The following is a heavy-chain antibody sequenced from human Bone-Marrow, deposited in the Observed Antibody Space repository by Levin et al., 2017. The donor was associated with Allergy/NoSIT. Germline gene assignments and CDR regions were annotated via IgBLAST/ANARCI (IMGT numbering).Heavy chain of an antibody. V-gene: IGHV4-34*01. J-gene: IGHJ5*02. D-gene: IGHD2-2*01. CDR1: GGSFSGYY. CDR3: ARGYCSSTSCYKGGNWFDP. Sequence: SETLSLTCAVYGGSFSGYYWSWIRQPPGKGLEWIGEINHSGSTNYNPSLKSRVTISVDTSKNQFSLKLSSVTAADTAVYYCARGYCSSTSCYKGGNWFDPWGQGTLVTVSS. CDR2: INHSGST.